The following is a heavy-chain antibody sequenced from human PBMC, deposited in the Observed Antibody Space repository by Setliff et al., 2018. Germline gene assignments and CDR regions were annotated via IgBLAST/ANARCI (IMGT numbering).Heavy chain of an antibody. J-gene: IGHJ4*02. V-gene: IGHV3-48*01. CDR1: GLTFRNFG. CDR3: ARARSNGWEEPDY. D-gene: IGHD6-19*01. Sequence: PGGSLRLSCIVSGLTFRNFGMTWVRQAPGKGLEWLSKISGASSTIYYADSVKGRFTISRDNAQNSLYLQMNNLTAEDTAVYFCARARSNGWEEPDYWGRGTLVTVSS. CDR2: ISGASSTI.